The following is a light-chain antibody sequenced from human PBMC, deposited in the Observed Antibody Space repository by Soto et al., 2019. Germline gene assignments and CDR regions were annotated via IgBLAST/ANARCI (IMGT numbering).Light chain of an antibody. J-gene: IGLJ3*02. CDR3: AAWDDSLNGWV. Sequence: QSVLTQPPSASGTPGQRVTISCSGGSSNIGSTTANWYQHLPGMAPKLLIYSNNQRPSGVPDRFSGSKSGTSASLAIRGLQSEDEADYYCAAWDDSLNGWVFGGGTKLTVL. V-gene: IGLV1-44*01. CDR1: SSNIGSTT. CDR2: SNN.